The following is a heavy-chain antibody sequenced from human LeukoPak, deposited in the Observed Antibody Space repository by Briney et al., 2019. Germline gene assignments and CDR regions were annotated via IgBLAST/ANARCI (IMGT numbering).Heavy chain of an antibody. D-gene: IGHD4-17*01. Sequence: GGSLRLSCAASGFTFSNYGMHWVRQAPGKVLEWVAFIRYDGGDKYYADSVKGRFTISRDNSKNTLYLQMNSLRAEDTAVYYCAKDSGGTVRFDPWGQGTLVPVSS. J-gene: IGHJ5*02. V-gene: IGHV3-30*02. CDR1: GFTFSNYG. CDR2: IRYDGGDK. CDR3: AKDSGGTVRFDP.